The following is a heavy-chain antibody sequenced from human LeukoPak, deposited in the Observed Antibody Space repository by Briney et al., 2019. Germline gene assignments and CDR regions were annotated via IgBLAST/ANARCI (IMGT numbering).Heavy chain of an antibody. V-gene: IGHV3-48*03. D-gene: IGHD6-6*01. CDR3: ARGPYSSSSYFDY. Sequence: PGGSLRLSSAASGFTFSSYEMNWVRQAPGEGLEWVSYISTSGSTIYYADSVKGRFTISRDNAKRSLYLQMNSLRAEDTAVYYCARGPYSSSSYFDYWGQGTLVTVSS. J-gene: IGHJ4*02. CDR1: GFTFSSYE. CDR2: ISTSGSTI.